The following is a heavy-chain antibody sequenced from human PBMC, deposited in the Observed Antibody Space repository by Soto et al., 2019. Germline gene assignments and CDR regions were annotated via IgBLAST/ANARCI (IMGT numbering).Heavy chain of an antibody. V-gene: IGHV5-51*07. CDR3: ARHPTLTETFDI. CDR2: IFPGDSDT. J-gene: IGHJ3*02. CDR1: GYSFTNYW. Sequence: PGESLKISCKGSGYSFTNYWIFWVHQVPGKGLEWMGIIFPGDSDTRYSPSFQGQVTISADKSISTAYLQWSSLKASDTAMYYCARHPTLTETFDICGQGTMVTVSS. D-gene: IGHD2-15*01.